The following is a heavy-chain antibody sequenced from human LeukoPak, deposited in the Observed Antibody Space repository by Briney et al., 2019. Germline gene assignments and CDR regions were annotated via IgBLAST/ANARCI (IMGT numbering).Heavy chain of an antibody. J-gene: IGHJ4*02. CDR2: IIPIFGTA. CDR1: GGTFSSCA. Sequence: SVKVSCKASGGTFSSCAISWVRQAPGQGLEWMGGIIPIFGTANYAQKFQGRVTITADESTSTAYMELSSLRSEDTAVYYCAREYGDQHPVFDYWGQGTLVTVSS. D-gene: IGHD4-17*01. CDR3: AREYGDQHPVFDY. V-gene: IGHV1-69*13.